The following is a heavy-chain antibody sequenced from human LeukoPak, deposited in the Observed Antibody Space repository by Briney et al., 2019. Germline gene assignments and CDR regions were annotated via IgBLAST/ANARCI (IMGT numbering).Heavy chain of an antibody. V-gene: IGHV1-46*01. Sequence: ASVKVSCKASGYTFTGYYMHWVRQAPGQGLEWMGIINPSGGSTSYAQKFQGRVTMTRDTSTSTVYMELSSLRSEDTAVYYCAREEKNSPSHLVVPAANGYGMDVWGQGTTVTVSS. CDR1: GYTFTGYY. D-gene: IGHD2-2*01. CDR2: INPSGGST. J-gene: IGHJ6*02. CDR3: AREEKNSPSHLVVPAANGYGMDV.